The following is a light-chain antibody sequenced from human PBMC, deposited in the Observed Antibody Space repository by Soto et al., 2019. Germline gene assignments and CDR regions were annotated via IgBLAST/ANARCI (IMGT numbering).Light chain of an antibody. CDR1: QSVSSS. V-gene: IGKV3-15*01. CDR2: DAS. CDR3: QQYNRWPRT. J-gene: IGKJ1*01. Sequence: EIVMTQSPATLSVSLGERATLSCRASQSVSSSLAWYQQKPGQAPRLLIYDASTRATDIPARFSGSGSGTEFTVTISSLQSEDSAVYYCQQYNRWPRTFGQGTKVDIK.